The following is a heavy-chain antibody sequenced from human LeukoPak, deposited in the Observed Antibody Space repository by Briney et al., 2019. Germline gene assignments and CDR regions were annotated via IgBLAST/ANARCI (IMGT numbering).Heavy chain of an antibody. Sequence: PSETLSLTCTVSGGSISSGSYYWSWIRQPAGKGLEWIGRIYTSGSTYYNPSLKSRVTISVDTSKNQFSLKLSSVTAADTAVYYCARVREPTMIVVVTNDAFDIWGQGTMVTVSS. D-gene: IGHD3-22*01. CDR3: ARVREPTMIVVVTNDAFDI. V-gene: IGHV4-61*02. CDR2: IYTSGST. CDR1: GGSISSGSYY. J-gene: IGHJ3*02.